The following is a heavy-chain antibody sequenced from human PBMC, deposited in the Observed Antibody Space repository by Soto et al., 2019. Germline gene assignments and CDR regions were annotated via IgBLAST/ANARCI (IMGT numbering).Heavy chain of an antibody. Sequence: PSETMCLTCTVSGGSMSSYYWSWFRRPPGKGLEWVGYIYYAGTTSYNPSLKSRVTVSVDTSKNQFSLNLSSVTAADTAVYYCARLSDYYRAFDYWGQGALLTASS. D-gene: IGHD3-22*01. V-gene: IGHV4-59*08. CDR1: GGSMSSYY. J-gene: IGHJ4*02. CDR3: ARLSDYYRAFDY. CDR2: IYYAGTT.